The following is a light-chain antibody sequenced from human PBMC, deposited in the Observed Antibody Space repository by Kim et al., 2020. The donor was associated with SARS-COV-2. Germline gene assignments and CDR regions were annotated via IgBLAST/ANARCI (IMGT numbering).Light chain of an antibody. J-gene: IGKJ4*01. CDR1: ESFNGH. V-gene: IGKV3-15*01. Sequence: ASPEESATLTGRASESFNGHLAWYQQKPGQAPRLLIYEASTRATGWPARFSGSGSGTDLTLTISSLQSEDFAVYFCQQYSKWPLTFGGGTKVDIK. CDR2: EAS. CDR3: QQYSKWPLT.